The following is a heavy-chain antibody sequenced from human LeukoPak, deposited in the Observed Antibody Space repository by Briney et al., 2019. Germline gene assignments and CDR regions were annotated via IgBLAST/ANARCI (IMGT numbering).Heavy chain of an antibody. J-gene: IGHJ4*02. CDR2: ISYDGSNK. V-gene: IGHV3-30*04. Sequence: GGSLRLSCAASGFTFSSYAMHWVRQAPGKGLEWVAVISYDGSNKYYADSVKGRFTISRDNSKNTLYLQTNSLRAEDTAVYYCARAPSSSGWYESLDYWGQGTLVTVSS. CDR1: GFTFSSYA. CDR3: ARAPSSSGWYESLDY. D-gene: IGHD6-19*01.